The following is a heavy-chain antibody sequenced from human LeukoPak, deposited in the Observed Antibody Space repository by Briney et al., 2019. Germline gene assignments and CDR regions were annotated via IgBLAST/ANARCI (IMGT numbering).Heavy chain of an antibody. D-gene: IGHD3-9*01. CDR2: ISYDGSNK. J-gene: IGHJ4*02. CDR1: GFTFSSYG. V-gene: IGHV3-30*18. CDR3: AKGLYLTGYSFDY. Sequence: GGSLRLSCAASGFTFSSYGMHWVRQAPGKGLEWVAVISYDGSNKYYADSVKGRFTISRDNSKNTLYLQMNSLRAEDTAVYYCAKGLYLTGYSFDYWGQGTLVTVSS.